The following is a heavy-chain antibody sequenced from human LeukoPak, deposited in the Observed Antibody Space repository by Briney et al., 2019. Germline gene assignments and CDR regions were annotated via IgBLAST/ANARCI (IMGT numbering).Heavy chain of an antibody. D-gene: IGHD1-26*01. CDR1: GFTFSGYA. CDR2: IKQDGSEK. Sequence: GGSLRLSCAASGFTFSGYAMNWVRQAPGKGPEWVANIKQDGSEKYYVDSVKGRFTISRDNAKNSVYLQMNSLRGEDTAVYYCARYARELLDYWGQGTLVTVSS. CDR3: ARYARELLDY. V-gene: IGHV3-7*01. J-gene: IGHJ4*02.